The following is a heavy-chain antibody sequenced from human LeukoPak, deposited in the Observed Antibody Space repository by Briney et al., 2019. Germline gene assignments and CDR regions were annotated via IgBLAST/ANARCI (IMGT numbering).Heavy chain of an antibody. CDR3: AREKVVVPASKGFDY. J-gene: IGHJ4*02. V-gene: IGHV3-21*01. D-gene: IGHD2-2*01. CDR1: GFTFSSYS. Sequence: GGSLRLSCAASGFTFSSYSMNWVRQAPGKGLEWVSSISSSSSYIYYADSVKGRFTISRDNAKNSLYLQMSSLRAEDTAVYYCAREKVVVPASKGFDYWGQGTLVTVYS. CDR2: ISSSSSYI.